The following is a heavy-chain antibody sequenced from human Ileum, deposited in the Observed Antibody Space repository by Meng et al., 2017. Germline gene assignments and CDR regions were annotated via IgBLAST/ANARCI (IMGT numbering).Heavy chain of an antibody. V-gene: IGHV1-69*06. CDR2: IIPMFDTA. CDR1: GGTFTTNT. CDR3: ARQYCSSSSCYLIDD. J-gene: IGHJ4*01. D-gene: IGHD2-2*01. Sequence: QEQLVQHGAGMKKPGSSVKVSCKASGGTFTTNTFNWVRLAPGQGLEWLGQIIPMFDTANYAQKFQGRVTLTADKSTRTAFMELSSLRSEDTAVYYCARQYCSSSSCYLIDDWGHGTLVTVSS.